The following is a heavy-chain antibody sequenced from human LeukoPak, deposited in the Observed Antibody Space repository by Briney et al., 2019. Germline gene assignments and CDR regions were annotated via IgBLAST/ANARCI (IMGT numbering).Heavy chain of an antibody. J-gene: IGHJ4*02. D-gene: IGHD4-23*01. Sequence: GGSLRLSCAASGFTFSSYSMNWVRQAPGKGLEWVSSISSSNSYIYYADSVKGRFTISRDNAKNSLYLQMNSLRAEDTAVYYCARDPSWGNSFDYWGQGTLVTVSS. CDR2: ISSSNSYI. CDR1: GFTFSSYS. V-gene: IGHV3-21*01. CDR3: ARDPSWGNSFDY.